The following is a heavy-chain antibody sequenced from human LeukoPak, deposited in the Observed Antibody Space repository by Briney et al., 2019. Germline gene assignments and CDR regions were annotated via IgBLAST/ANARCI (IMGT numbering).Heavy chain of an antibody. D-gene: IGHD3-22*01. J-gene: IGHJ4*02. V-gene: IGHV3-48*03. Sequence: PGGSLRLSCAVSGLTFSNYEMNWLPQAPGKGLDWIAYIRGSGSTIYYADSVKGRFTVSRDNAKNSLYLLMNSLRAEDTAVYYCARDGYYYDSSGYYDYYFDYWGQGTLVTVSS. CDR1: GLTFSNYE. CDR2: IRGSGSTI. CDR3: ARDGYYYDSSGYYDYYFDY.